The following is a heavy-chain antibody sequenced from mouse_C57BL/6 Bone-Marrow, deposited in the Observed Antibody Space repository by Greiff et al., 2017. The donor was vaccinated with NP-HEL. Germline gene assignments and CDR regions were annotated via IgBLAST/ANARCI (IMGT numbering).Heavy chain of an antibody. V-gene: IGHV1-69*01. J-gene: IGHJ3*01. D-gene: IGHD2-3*01. CDR1: GYTFTSYW. CDR3: ARDENDGYRGLAY. CDR2: IDPSDSYT. Sequence: QVQLKQPGAELVMPGASVKLSCKASGYTFTSYWMHWVKQRPGQGLEWIGEIDPSDSYTNYNQKFKGKSTLTVDKSSSTAYMQLSSLTSEDSAVYYCARDENDGYRGLAYWGQGTLVTVSA.